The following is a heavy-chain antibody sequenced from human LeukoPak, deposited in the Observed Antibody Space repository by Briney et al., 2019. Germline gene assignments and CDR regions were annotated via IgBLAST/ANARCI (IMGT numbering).Heavy chain of an antibody. CDR1: GFTFGSYE. CDR3: ARDDPYYEILTGYYRGYYFDY. V-gene: IGHV3-48*03. J-gene: IGHJ4*02. CDR2: ISSSGSTI. D-gene: IGHD3-9*01. Sequence: HAGGSLRLSCAASGFTFGSYEMNWVRQAPGKGLEWVSYISSSGSTIYYADSVKGRFTISRDNARNSLYLQMNSLRAEDTAVYYCARDDPYYEILTGYYRGYYFDYWGQGTLVTVSS.